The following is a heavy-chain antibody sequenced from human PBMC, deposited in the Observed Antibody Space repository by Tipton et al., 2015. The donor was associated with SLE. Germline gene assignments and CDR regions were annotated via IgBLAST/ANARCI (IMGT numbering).Heavy chain of an antibody. CDR1: GFSLSTSGMC. J-gene: IGHJ4*02. CDR2: IDWDDDK. Sequence: LVKPTETLTLTCTFSGFSLSTSGMCVSWIRQPPGKALEWLARIDWDDDKYYTSSLKTRLTISKDTSKNQVVLTMTNMDPVDTATYYCARILYGSPGFDYWGQGTLVTVSS. V-gene: IGHV2-70*11. D-gene: IGHD2-8*02. CDR3: ARILYGSPGFDY.